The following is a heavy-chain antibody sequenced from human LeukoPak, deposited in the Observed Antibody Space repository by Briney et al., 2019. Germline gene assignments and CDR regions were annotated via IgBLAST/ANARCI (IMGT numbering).Heavy chain of an antibody. D-gene: IGHD1-26*01. V-gene: IGHV5-51*01. Sequence: GESLQISCRGSGYTFTNYWIGWVRQMPGKGLEWMGIIYPGDSDTRYSPSFQGQVTISADKSISTAYLQWSSLTASDTAMYYCARPAYSGRSDGFDIWGQGTMVTVSS. CDR2: IYPGDSDT. CDR1: GYTFTNYW. J-gene: IGHJ3*02. CDR3: ARPAYSGRSDGFDI.